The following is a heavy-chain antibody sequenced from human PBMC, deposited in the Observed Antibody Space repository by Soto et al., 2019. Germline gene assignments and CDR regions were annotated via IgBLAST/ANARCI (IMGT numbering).Heavy chain of an antibody. CDR1: GYTFTSYG. CDR3: VRADGDYYYYGMDV. CDR2: ISAYNGNT. Sequence: QVQLVQSGAEVKKPGASVKVSCKASGYTFTSYGISWVRQAPGQGLEWMGWISAYNGNTNYAQKLQGRVTMTTDTSTSTAYMELRRLRADDTAVYYCVRADGDYYYYGMDVWGQGTTVTVSS. V-gene: IGHV1-18*04. D-gene: IGHD4-17*01. J-gene: IGHJ6*02.